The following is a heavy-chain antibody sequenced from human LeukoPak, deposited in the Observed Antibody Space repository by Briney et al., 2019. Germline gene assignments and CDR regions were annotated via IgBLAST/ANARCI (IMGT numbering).Heavy chain of an antibody. J-gene: IGHJ3*02. CDR3: ARDLHSGALQPYAFDI. CDR2: ISSSSSYI. CDR1: GFTFSSYS. V-gene: IGHV3-21*01. D-gene: IGHD5-12*01. Sequence: GGSLRLSCAASGFTFSSYSMNWVRQAPGKGLEWVSSISSSSSYIYYADSVKGRFTISRDNAKNSLYLQMNSLRAEDTAVYYCARDLHSGALQPYAFDIWGQGTMVTVSS.